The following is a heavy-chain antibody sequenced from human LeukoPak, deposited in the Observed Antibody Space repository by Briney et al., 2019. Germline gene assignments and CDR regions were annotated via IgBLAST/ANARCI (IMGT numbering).Heavy chain of an antibody. CDR2: ISYDVSNK. Sequence: GRSLRLSCAASGFTFSSYAMHGVRQAPGKGLEWVAVISYDVSNKYYADSVKGRLTISRDNSKNTLYLQMNSLRAEDTAVYYCARDRLPGCSGGSCYSYYYYGMDVWGKGTTVTVSS. J-gene: IGHJ6*04. V-gene: IGHV3-30*04. CDR1: GFTFSSYA. CDR3: ARDRLPGCSGGSCYSYYYYGMDV. D-gene: IGHD2-15*01.